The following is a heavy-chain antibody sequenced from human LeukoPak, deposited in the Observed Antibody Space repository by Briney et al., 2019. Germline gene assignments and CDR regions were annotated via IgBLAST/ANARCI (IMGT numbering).Heavy chain of an antibody. CDR2: IYTSGST. D-gene: IGHD3-10*01. CDR3: ARGGQPELLWSGESFDAFDI. Sequence: SETLSLTCTVSGGSISSYYWSWIRQPAGKGLEWIGRIYTSGSTNYNPSLKSRVTMSVDTSKNQFSLKLSSVTAADTAVYCCARGGQPELLWSGESFDAFDIWGQGTMVTVSS. CDR1: GGSISSYY. V-gene: IGHV4-4*07. J-gene: IGHJ3*02.